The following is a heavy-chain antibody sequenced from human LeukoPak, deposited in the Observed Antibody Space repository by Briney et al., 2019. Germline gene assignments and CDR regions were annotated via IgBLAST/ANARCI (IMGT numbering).Heavy chain of an antibody. CDR1: GFTFSSYS. J-gene: IGHJ4*02. Sequence: PGGSLRLSCAASGFTFSSYSMNWVRQAPGKGLEWVSSISSSSGYKYYVDSMKGRFTISRDNAKDSLYLQMNSLRAEDTAVYYCARDGYSSGADYFDYWGQGTLVTVSS. D-gene: IGHD6-19*01. V-gene: IGHV3-21*01. CDR3: ARDGYSSGADYFDY. CDR2: ISSSSGYK.